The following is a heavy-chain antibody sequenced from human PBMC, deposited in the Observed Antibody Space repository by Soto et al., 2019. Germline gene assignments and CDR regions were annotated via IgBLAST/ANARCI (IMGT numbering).Heavy chain of an antibody. CDR2: MSAYNGNT. CDR3: ARKDNYYDSSGYYWAYYYYGMDV. Sequence: ASVKVSCKASGYTFTSYGISWVRQAPGQGLERMGWMSAYNGNTNYAQKLQGRVTMTTDTSTSTAYMALRSLRSDDTAVYYCARKDNYYDSSGYYWAYYYYGMDVWGQGTTVTVSS. J-gene: IGHJ6*02. D-gene: IGHD3-22*01. V-gene: IGHV1-18*01. CDR1: GYTFTSYG.